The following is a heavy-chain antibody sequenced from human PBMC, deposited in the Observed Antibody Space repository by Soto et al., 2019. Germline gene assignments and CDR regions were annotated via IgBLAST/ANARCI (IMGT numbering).Heavy chain of an antibody. CDR1: GGSFTAYH. V-gene: IGHV4-34*01. CDR3: ARGRSMDV. J-gene: IGHJ6*02. CDR2: IDHSGFA. Sequence: QVQLQQWGAGLLKPSETLSLTCGLYGGSFTAYHWSCIRQPPGKVLEWIGEIDHSGFANYNPSLKSRVTISIDTSISQFSLKVNSVTAADTAVYYCARGRSMDVWGQGTTVTVSS.